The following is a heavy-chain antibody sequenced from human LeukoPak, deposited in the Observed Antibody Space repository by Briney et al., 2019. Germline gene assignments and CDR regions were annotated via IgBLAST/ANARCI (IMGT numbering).Heavy chain of an antibody. CDR2: IYTSGST. CDR3: ARFKDYYDSSGYYHGYFDY. V-gene: IGHV4-4*07. CDR1: GGSISSYY. Sequence: PSETLSLTCTVSGGSISSYYWSWIRQPAGKGLEWIGRIYTSGSTNYNPSLKSRVTMSVDTSKNQFSLKLSSVTAADTAVYYCARFKDYYDSSGYYHGYFDYWGQGTLVTVSS. D-gene: IGHD3-22*01. J-gene: IGHJ4*02.